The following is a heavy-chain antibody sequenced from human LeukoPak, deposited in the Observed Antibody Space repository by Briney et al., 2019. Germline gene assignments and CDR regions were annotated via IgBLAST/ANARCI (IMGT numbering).Heavy chain of an antibody. D-gene: IGHD2-21*02. Sequence: RASVKVSCKTSGYTFTGYHMHWVRQAPGQGLEWMGWINPYSGGTNFAQKFQGRVTMTRDTSITTAYMELSRLRSDDTAVCYCARVVYCGGDCYSKYFYGMDVWGQGTTVTVSS. CDR3: ARVVYCGGDCYSKYFYGMDV. CDR1: GYTFTGYH. J-gene: IGHJ6*02. CDR2: INPYSGGT. V-gene: IGHV1-2*02.